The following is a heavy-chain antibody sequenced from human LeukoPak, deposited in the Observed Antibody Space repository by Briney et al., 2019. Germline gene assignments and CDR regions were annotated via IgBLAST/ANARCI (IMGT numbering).Heavy chain of an antibody. CDR2: MNPNSGNT. D-gene: IGHD2-15*01. CDR1: GGTFSSYA. J-gene: IGHJ4*02. CDR3: ARAPPKNLVVAAVVKAYYFDC. V-gene: IGHV1-8*03. Sequence: GASVKVSCKASGGTFSSYAISWVRQAPGQGLEWMGWMNPNSGNTGYAQKFQGRVTVTRNTSISTAYMELSSLRSEDTAVYYCARAPPKNLVVAAVVKAYYFDCWGQGTLVTVSS.